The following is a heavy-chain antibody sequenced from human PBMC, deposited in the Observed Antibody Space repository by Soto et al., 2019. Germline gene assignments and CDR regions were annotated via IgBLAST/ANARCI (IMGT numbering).Heavy chain of an antibody. CDR2: INSDGSST. D-gene: IGHD6-19*01. J-gene: IGHJ1*01. CDR3: ARVGYISGWWGPAECCQR. Sequence: EVQLVESGGGLVQPGGSLRLSCAASGFTFSSYWMHWVRQAPGKGLVWVSRINSDGSSTSYADSVKGRFTISRDNAKNTLYLQMNRLRAEDTAVYYCARVGYISGWWGPAECCQRSGQCNLVTVSS. V-gene: IGHV3-74*01. CDR1: GFTFSSYW.